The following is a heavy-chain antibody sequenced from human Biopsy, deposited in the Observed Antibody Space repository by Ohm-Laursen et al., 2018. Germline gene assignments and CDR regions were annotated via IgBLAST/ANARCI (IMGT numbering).Heavy chain of an antibody. CDR1: VGSFSGYY. CDR3: ARDSGILNYGNFKYYHYYGMDV. V-gene: IGHV4-34*01. D-gene: IGHD4-11*01. CDR2: IKHSGST. J-gene: IGHJ6*02. Sequence: GTLSLTCAVYVGSFSGYYWSWIRQPPGKGLEWIGEIKHSGSTNYNPSLKSRVTISVDTSKNQFSLKLTSVTAADTAVYYCARDSGILNYGNFKYYHYYGMDVWGQGTKVTVSS.